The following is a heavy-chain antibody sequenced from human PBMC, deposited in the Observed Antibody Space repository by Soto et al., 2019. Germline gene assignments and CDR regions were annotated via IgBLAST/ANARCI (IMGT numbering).Heavy chain of an antibody. J-gene: IGHJ4*02. CDR3: ARGASHYYIWTGYY. CDR1: GGTFSSYA. V-gene: IGHV1-69*13. Sequence: SVKVSCKASGGTFSSYAISWVRQAPGQGLEWMGGIIPIFGTANYAQKFQGRVTITADESTSTAYMELSSLRSEDTAVYYCARGASHYYIWTGYYWGQGTLVTVSS. D-gene: IGHD3-9*01. CDR2: IIPIFGTA.